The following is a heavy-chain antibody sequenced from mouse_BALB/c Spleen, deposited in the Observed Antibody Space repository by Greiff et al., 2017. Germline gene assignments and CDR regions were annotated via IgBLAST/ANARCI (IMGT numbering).Heavy chain of an antibody. J-gene: IGHJ4*01. V-gene: IGHV5-6-5*01. CDR2: ISSGGST. D-gene: IGHD1-1*01. Sequence: DVKLVESGGGLVKPGGSLKLSCAASGFTFSSYAMSWVRQTPEKRLEWVASISSGGSTYYPDSVKGRFTISRDNARNILYLQMSSLRSEDTAMYYCARGWDYYDERGLYAMDYWGQGTSVTVSS. CDR1: GFTFSSYA. CDR3: ARGWDYYDERGLYAMDY.